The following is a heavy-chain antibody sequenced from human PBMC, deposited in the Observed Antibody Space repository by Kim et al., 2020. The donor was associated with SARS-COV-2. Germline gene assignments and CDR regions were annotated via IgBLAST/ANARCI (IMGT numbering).Heavy chain of an antibody. V-gene: IGHV3-30*03. J-gene: IGHJ6*02. CDR3: ARVGPMIRGIIVNYYAMGV. CDR1: GVTFSSYD. CDR2: VSHDGSER. Sequence: GGSLRLSCAASGVTFSSYDIHWVRQAPGKGLEWVARVSHDGSERHHADSVKGRFTISRDNSKETLYLQRNSLRHEDTAVYYCARVGPMIRGIIVNYYAMGVWRHGPAVPVSS. D-gene: IGHD3-10*01.